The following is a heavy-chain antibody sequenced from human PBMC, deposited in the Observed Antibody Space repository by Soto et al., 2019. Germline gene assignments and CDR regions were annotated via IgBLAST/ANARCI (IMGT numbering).Heavy chain of an antibody. J-gene: IGHJ3*02. V-gene: IGHV1-69*13. D-gene: IGHD3-10*01. CDR1: GGTFSSYA. Sequence: SVKVSCKASGGTFSSYAISWVQQAPGQGLEWMGGIIPIFGTANYAQKFQGRVTITADESTSTAYMELSSLRSEDTAVYYCARDPLGPSDIWGQGTMVTVSS. CDR2: IIPIFGTA. CDR3: ARDPLGPSDI.